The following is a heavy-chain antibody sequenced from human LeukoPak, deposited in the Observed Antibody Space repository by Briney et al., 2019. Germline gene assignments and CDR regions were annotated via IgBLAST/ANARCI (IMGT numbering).Heavy chain of an antibody. CDR3: AKDLESGRTIPPEYFQH. V-gene: IGHV3-23*01. J-gene: IGHJ1*01. CDR1: GFTFTTYT. CDR2: ISGSGGST. Sequence: GGSLRLSCAASGFTFTTYTMSWVRQAPGKGLEWVSAISGSGGSTYYADSVKGRFTISRDNSKNTLYLQMNSLRAEDTAVYYCAKDLESGRTIPPEYFQHWGQGTLVTVSS. D-gene: IGHD1-26*01.